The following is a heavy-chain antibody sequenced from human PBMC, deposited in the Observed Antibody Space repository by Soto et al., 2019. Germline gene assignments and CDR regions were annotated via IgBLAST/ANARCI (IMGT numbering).Heavy chain of an antibody. Sequence: QVQLQESGPGLVKPSQTLSLTCNVSGVSIGSGDYYWSWIRQPPGKGLEWIGYIYISGTTYYNPFLKSRLTISLDTSRNVFCLELRSVTAADSAVYFCARVPPPYSFSYDDWGQGTLVTVSS. D-gene: IGHD5-12*01. CDR3: ARVPPPYSFSYDD. V-gene: IGHV4-30-4*01. J-gene: IGHJ4*02. CDR1: GVSIGSGDYY. CDR2: IYISGTT.